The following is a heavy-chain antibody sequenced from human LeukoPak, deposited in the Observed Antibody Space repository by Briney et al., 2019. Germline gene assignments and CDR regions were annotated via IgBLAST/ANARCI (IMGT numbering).Heavy chain of an antibody. CDR1: GYTFTSYG. Sequence: ASAKVSCKASGYTFTSYGISWVRQAPGQGLEWMGWISAYNGNTNYAQKLQGRVTMTTDTSTSTAYMELRSLRSDDTAVYYCARGRGITGTTPLDYWGQGTLVTVSS. V-gene: IGHV1-18*01. D-gene: IGHD1-20*01. CDR2: ISAYNGNT. CDR3: ARGRGITGTTPLDY. J-gene: IGHJ4*02.